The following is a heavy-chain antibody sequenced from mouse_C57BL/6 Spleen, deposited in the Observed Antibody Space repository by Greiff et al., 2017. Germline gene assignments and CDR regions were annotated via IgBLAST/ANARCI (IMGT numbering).Heavy chain of an antibody. CDR2: IYPSDSGT. J-gene: IGHJ4*01. CDR1: GYTFTSYW. CDR3: ARRGDRAYGNYVDYAMDY. Sequence: QVQLQQPGAELVRPGSSVKLSCKASGYTFTSYWMDWVKQRPGQGLEWIGSIYPSDSGTHYNQKFKDKATLTVDKSSSTAYMQLSSLTSEDSAVYYCARRGDRAYGNYVDYAMDYWGKGTSVTVSS. V-gene: IGHV1-61*01. D-gene: IGHD2-1*01.